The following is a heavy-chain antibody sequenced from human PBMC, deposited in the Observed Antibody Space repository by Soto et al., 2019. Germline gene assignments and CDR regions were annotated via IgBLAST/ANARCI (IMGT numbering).Heavy chain of an antibody. CDR1: GYTFTGYY. J-gene: IGHJ4*02. V-gene: IGHV1-2*04. Sequence: ASVKVSCKASGYTFTGYYMHWVRQAPGQGLEWMGWINPNSGGTNYAQKFQGWVTMTRDTSISTAYMELSRLRSDDTAVYYCGRDARRSSCLDYWGQGTLVTVPS. CDR3: GRDARRSSCLDY. CDR2: INPNSGGT. D-gene: IGHD6-13*01.